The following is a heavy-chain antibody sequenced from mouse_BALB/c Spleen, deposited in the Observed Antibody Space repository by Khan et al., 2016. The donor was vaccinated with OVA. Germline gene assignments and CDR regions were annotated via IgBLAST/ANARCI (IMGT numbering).Heavy chain of an antibody. CDR3: ARLAYYYNSEGFAY. CDR2: ISSGGSYT. CDR1: GFTFSTYG. Sequence: EVELVESGGDLVKPGGSLKLSCAASGFTFSTYGMSWVRQTPDKRLEWVATISSGGSYTYYPESVKGRFTISRDNAKNTLYLQMSSLKSEDTAMYYCARLAYYYNSEGFAYWGQGTLVTVSA. D-gene: IGHD1-1*01. V-gene: IGHV5-6*01. J-gene: IGHJ3*01.